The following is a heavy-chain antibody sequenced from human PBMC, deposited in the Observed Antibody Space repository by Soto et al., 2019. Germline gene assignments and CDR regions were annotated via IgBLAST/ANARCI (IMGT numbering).Heavy chain of an antibody. V-gene: IGHV1-69*02. Sequence: ASVKVSCKASGGTFSSYTISWVRQAPGQGLEWMGRIIPILGIANYAQKFQGRVTITADKSTSTAYMELSSLRSEDTAVYYCASSSSYDWFDPWGQGTLVTVSS. D-gene: IGHD6-13*01. CDR1: GGTFSSYT. J-gene: IGHJ5*02. CDR2: IIPILGIA. CDR3: ASSSSYDWFDP.